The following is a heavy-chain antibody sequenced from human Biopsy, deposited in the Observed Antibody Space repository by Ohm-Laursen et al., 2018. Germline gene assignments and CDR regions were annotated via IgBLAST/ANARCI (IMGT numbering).Heavy chain of an antibody. Sequence: VILSLTCPVSGGSFTGHYWSWIRQPPGKGLEWIGHISYTGYTSYNASLKSRVTISVDTSRNHFSLRLSSLTAADTAVYYCARGSNDFGGLYFPRWGQGTLLTVSS. CDR1: GGSFTGHY. V-gene: IGHV4-59*11. CDR2: ISYTGYT. D-gene: IGHD4-23*01. J-gene: IGHJ4*02. CDR3: ARGSNDFGGLYFPR.